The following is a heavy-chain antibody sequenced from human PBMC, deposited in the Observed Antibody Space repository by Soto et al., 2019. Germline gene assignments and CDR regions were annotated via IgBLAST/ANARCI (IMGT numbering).Heavy chain of an antibody. Sequence: QITLKESGPTLVKPTQTLTLTCTFSGFSLSTSGVGVGWIRQPPGKALEWLALIYWDDDKRYSPSLKSRLTITKDTSKNPVVLTMTNMDPVDTATYYCAHRLGRYNWNYVSFDYWGQGTLVTVSS. J-gene: IGHJ4*02. D-gene: IGHD1-7*01. CDR2: IYWDDDK. V-gene: IGHV2-5*02. CDR1: GFSLSTSGVG. CDR3: AHRLGRYNWNYVSFDY.